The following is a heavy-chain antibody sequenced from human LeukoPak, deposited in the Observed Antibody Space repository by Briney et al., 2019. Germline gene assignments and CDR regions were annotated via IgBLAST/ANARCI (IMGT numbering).Heavy chain of an antibody. CDR3: ARDYCSSTSCYSSDAFDI. CDR2: IYSGGST. J-gene: IGHJ3*02. V-gene: IGHV3-66*01. CDR1: GFTFSSYG. Sequence: GGSLRLSCAASGFTFSSYGMSWVRQAPGKGLEWVSVIYSGGSTYYADSVKGRFTISRDNSKNTLYLQMNSLRAEDTAVYYCARDYCSSTSCYSSDAFDIWGQGTMVTVSS. D-gene: IGHD2-2*02.